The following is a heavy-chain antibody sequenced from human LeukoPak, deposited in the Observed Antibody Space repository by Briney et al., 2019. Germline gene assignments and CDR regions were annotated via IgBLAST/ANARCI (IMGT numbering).Heavy chain of an antibody. V-gene: IGHV5-51*01. CDR1: GYSFTSYW. D-gene: IGHD5-18*01. CDR3: ARVGGPTAIAYYLDY. CDR2: IYPGDSDT. Sequence: GESLKISCKGSGYSFTSYWIGWVRQMPGKGLEWIGIIYPGDSDTRYSPSFQGQVTISADKSISTAYLQWSSLKASDTAMYYCARVGGPTAIAYYLDYWGQGTLVTVSS. J-gene: IGHJ4*02.